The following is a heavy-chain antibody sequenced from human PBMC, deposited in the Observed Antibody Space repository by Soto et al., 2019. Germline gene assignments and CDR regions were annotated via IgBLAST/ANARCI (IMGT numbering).Heavy chain of an antibody. CDR3: ARDTHSDWGEDWFDP. D-gene: IGHD3-16*01. V-gene: IGHV3-48*01. CDR2: ITSSSTTI. CDR1: GFTFSSCS. J-gene: IGHJ5*02. Sequence: GGSLSLSCAASGFTFSSCSMNWVRQAPGKGLEWISYITSSSTTIYYADSVKGRFTISRDNAKNSLYLQMNSLRIEDTAVYYCARDTHSDWGEDWFDPWGQGTLVTVSS.